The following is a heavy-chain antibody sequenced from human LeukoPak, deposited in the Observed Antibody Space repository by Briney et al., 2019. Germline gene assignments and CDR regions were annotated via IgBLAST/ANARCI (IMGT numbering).Heavy chain of an antibody. CDR3: ARDGWVAAAGTVPPKVYYYYYMDV. J-gene: IGHJ6*03. Sequence: SQTLSLTCTVSGGSISSGSYYWSWIRQPAGKGLEWIGRIYTSGSTNYNPSLKSRATISVDTSKNQFSLKLSSVTAADTAVYYCARDGWVAAAGTVPPKVYYYYYMDVWGKGTTVTISS. D-gene: IGHD6-13*01. CDR2: IYTSGST. CDR1: GGSISSGSYY. V-gene: IGHV4-61*02.